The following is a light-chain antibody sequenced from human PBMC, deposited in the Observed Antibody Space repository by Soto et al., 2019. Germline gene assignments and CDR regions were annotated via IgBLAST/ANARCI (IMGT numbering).Light chain of an antibody. CDR2: GAS. CDR3: QQYGNPGT. CDR1: QSIGSSF. J-gene: IGKJ1*01. V-gene: IGKV3-20*01. Sequence: EIVLTQSPGTLSLSPGERATLSSGASQSIGSSFLAWYQQRPGQAPRLLIYGASNRATGIPDRFSGSGSGTDFTLTISRLEPEDLAVYYCQQYGNPGTFGQGPKVDI.